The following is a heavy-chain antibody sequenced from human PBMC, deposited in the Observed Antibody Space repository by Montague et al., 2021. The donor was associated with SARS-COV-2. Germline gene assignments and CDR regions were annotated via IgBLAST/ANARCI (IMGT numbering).Heavy chain of an antibody. Sequence: SETLSLTCTVSGGSISSYYWSWIRQPPGKGLEWIGYMYYSGSTNXXPSFKSRVTISVDTSKNQFSLKLSSMTAADTVVYYCAREGRGYCSSTSCQSAFDIWGQGTMVTVSS. CDR1: GGSISSYY. J-gene: IGHJ3*02. CDR2: MYYSGST. D-gene: IGHD2-2*01. V-gene: IGHV4-59*01. CDR3: AREGRGYCSSTSCQSAFDI.